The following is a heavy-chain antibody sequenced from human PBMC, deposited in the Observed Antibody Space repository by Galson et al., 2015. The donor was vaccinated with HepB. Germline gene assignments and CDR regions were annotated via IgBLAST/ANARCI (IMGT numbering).Heavy chain of an antibody. V-gene: IGHV3-53*01. D-gene: IGHD2-15*01. CDR3: ASPFCIGGNCYPLWY. CDR1: GFTVSKSY. Sequence: SLRLSCAVSGFTVSKSYVSWVRQAPGKGLEWLSVIYSGGHAFYADSVQGRFTISRDTSKNTVYLQMRSLRAGDTAVYYCASPFCIGGNCYPLWYWGQGTLVTVSS. CDR2: IYSGGHA. J-gene: IGHJ4*02.